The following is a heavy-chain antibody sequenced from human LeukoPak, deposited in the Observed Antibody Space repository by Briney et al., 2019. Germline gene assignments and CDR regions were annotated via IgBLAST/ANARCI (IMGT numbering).Heavy chain of an antibody. D-gene: IGHD5-18*01. CDR3: ARDSYSYGSFDY. Sequence: GGSLRLSCAASGFTVSSSYMSWVRQAPGKGLEWVSVIYSGGRTSYADSVKGRFTISRDNSKNTLYLQMNSLRAEDTAVYYCARDSYSYGSFDYWGQGTLVTVSS. CDR1: GFTVSSSY. V-gene: IGHV3-66*01. J-gene: IGHJ4*02. CDR2: IYSGGRT.